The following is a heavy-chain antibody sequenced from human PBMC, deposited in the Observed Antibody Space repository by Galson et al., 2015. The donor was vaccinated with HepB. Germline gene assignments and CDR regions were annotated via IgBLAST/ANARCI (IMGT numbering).Heavy chain of an antibody. D-gene: IGHD3-22*01. CDR2: ISSSSSYI. CDR3: ATIVVADDLHY. Sequence: SLRLSCAASGFTFSSYSMNWVRQAPGKGLEWVSSISSSSSYIYYADSVKGRFTISRDNAKNSLYLQMNSLRAEDTAVYYCATIVVADDLHYWGQGTLVTVSS. CDR1: GFTFSSYS. V-gene: IGHV3-21*01. J-gene: IGHJ4*02.